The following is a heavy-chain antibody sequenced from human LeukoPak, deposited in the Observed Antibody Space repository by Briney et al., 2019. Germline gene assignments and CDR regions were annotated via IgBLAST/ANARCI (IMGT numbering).Heavy chain of an antibody. J-gene: IGHJ4*02. D-gene: IGHD3-16*02. V-gene: IGHV4-4*07. CDR2: IYSSGST. Sequence: PSETLSLTCTVSGDSISNYYWSWIRQPAGKGLEWIGRIYSSGSTNYKSSLKSRVTISVDTSKNQFSLKLSSVTAADTAVYYCARRSSTAFGGVIVNWGQGTLVTVSS. CDR1: GDSISNYY. CDR3: ARRSSTAFGGVIVN.